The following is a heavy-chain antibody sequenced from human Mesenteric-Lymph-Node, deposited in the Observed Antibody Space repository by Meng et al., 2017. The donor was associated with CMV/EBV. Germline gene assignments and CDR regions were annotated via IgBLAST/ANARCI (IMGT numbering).Heavy chain of an antibody. CDR2: ISSSSSYI. J-gene: IGHJ4*02. V-gene: IGHV3-21*04. D-gene: IGHD5/OR15-5a*01. Sequence: GGSLRLSCAASGFTFSSYSMNWVRQAPGKGLEWVSSISSSSSYIYYADSVKGRFTISRDNAKNSLDLQMNSLRVEDTAVYYCAMFYESYFDYWGQGTLVTVSS. CDR3: AMFYESYFDY. CDR1: GFTFSSYS.